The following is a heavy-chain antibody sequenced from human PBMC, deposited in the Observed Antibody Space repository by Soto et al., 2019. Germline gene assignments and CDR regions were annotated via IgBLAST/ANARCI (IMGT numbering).Heavy chain of an antibody. CDR2: IYYSGST. Sequence: SGSLSLTCTASGCSISSYYWSWIRQPPGKGLEWIGYIYYSGSTNYNPSLKSRVTISVDTSKNQFSLKLSSVTAADTALYYCARDHRDSRSPDAFDIRGQGTIVTLS. V-gene: IGHV4-59*01. J-gene: IGHJ3*02. CDR3: ARDHRDSRSPDAFDI. CDR1: GCSISSYY. D-gene: IGHD6-13*01.